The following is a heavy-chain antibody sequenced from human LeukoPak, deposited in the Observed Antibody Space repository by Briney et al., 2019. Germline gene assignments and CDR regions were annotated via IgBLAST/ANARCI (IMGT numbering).Heavy chain of an antibody. CDR1: GFTFSSYE. D-gene: IGHD5-18*01. J-gene: IGHJ5*02. V-gene: IGHV3-48*03. Sequence: GGSLRLSCAASGFTFSSYEMNWVRQAPGKGLEWVSYISISGRTIYYADSVKGRFTISRDNAKNSLYLQMNSLRAEDTAVYYCARDVGRYSYSANWFDPWGQGTLVTVSS. CDR2: ISISGRTI. CDR3: ARDVGRYSYSANWFDP.